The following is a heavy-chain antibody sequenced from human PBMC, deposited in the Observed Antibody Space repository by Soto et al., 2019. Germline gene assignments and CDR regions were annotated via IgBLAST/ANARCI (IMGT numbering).Heavy chain of an antibody. D-gene: IGHD6-13*01. CDR1: GYRFSTYW. J-gene: IGHJ4*02. CDR3: ARRYIAAPATAFDL. CDR2: IYPADSDT. V-gene: IGHV5-51*01. Sequence: AASLKISCQVSGYRFSTYWIHWVRQLPGKGLESVGIIYPADSDTRYSPSFQGQVTISADKTISTTYLQWSSLKASDTAMYFCARRYIAAPATAFDLWGQGTPVTVSS.